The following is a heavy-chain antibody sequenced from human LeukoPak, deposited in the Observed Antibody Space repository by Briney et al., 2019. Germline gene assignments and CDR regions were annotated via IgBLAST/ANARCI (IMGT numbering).Heavy chain of an antibody. D-gene: IGHD3-10*01. V-gene: IGHV3-30-3*01. CDR1: GFTFSTYA. CDR2: ISDDGSRT. Sequence: PGGSLRLSCAASGFTFSTYAVHWVRQAAGKGLEWVAIISDDGSRTYYSNSVKGRFTISRDNSRNTLYLQMNSLRPEDTAVYYCARGNGPGSFLIDYWGQGTLVTVSS. J-gene: IGHJ4*02. CDR3: ARGNGPGSFLIDY.